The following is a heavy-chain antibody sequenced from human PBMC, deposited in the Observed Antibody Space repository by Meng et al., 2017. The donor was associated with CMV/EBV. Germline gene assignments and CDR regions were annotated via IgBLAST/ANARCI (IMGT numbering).Heavy chain of an antibody. D-gene: IGHD6-19*01. CDR1: GDRFSRNTAA. J-gene: IGHJ4*02. CDR3: ARESAVAAVFDY. Sequence: SGDRFSRNTAAWHLVRQSPSRGLEWSGRTYYRSKWYNDYVVSVQSRITINPDTSKNQLSLQLNSVTPEDTAVYYCARESAVAAVFDYWGQGTLVTVSS. V-gene: IGHV6-1*01. CDR2: TYYRSKWYN.